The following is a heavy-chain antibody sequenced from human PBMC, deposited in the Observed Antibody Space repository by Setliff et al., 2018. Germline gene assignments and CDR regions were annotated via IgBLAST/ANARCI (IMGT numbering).Heavy chain of an antibody. V-gene: IGHV4-4*07. CDR3: TRGRQNYYYMDV. J-gene: IGHJ6*03. CDR1: GGSVTSYY. CDR2: TSSNGRT. Sequence: KPSETLSLTCTVSGGSVTSYYWSWIRQAAGKGLEWVGRTSSNGRTNYNPSLEGRVSMSVDTSKNQISLHLTSMTTADTALYYSTRGRQNYYYMDVWGKGTTVTVSS.